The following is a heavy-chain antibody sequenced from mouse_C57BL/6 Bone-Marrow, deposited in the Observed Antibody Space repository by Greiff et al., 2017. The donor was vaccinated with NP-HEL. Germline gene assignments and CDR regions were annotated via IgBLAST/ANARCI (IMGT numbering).Heavy chain of an antibody. V-gene: IGHV5-16*01. CDR2: INYDGSSI. CDR1: GFTFSDYY. J-gene: IGHJ4*01. Sequence: EVQGVESEGGLVQPGSSMKLSCTASGFTFSDYYMAWVRQVPEKGLEWVANINYDGSSIYYLDSLKIRFIILRDNAKNILYLQMSSLKSEDTATYYCAREGGLRRRTYAMDYWGQGTSVTVSS. CDR3: AREGGLRRRTYAMDY. D-gene: IGHD2-4*01.